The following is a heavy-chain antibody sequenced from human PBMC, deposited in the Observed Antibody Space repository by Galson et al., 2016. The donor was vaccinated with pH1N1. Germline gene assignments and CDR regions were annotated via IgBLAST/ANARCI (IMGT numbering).Heavy chain of an antibody. Sequence: SSSSYYWGWIRQPPGQGLEWIGEIYHIGGTNYNPSLKSRVTISLDKSKNHFSLNLASVTAADTALYYCAKGAGRYYFGSGSFNYWGQGTQVTVSS. CDR2: IYHIGGT. D-gene: IGHD3-10*01. CDR1: SSSSYY. J-gene: IGHJ4*02. CDR3: AKGAGRYYFGSGSFNY. V-gene: IGHV4-39*07.